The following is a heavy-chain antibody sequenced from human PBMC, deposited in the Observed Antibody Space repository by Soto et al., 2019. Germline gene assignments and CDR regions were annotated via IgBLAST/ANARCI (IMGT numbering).Heavy chain of an antibody. D-gene: IGHD1-26*01. CDR2: ISYTGST. Sequence: SETLSLTCTVSGGSISSYYWSWTRQPPGKGLEWIGYISYTGSTNYNPSLKSRVTISVDTSKNQFSLQLSSVTAADTAVYYCARRYGGNFDYWGQGTLVTVSS. V-gene: IGHV4-59*01. CDR1: GGSISSYY. CDR3: ARRYGGNFDY. J-gene: IGHJ4*02.